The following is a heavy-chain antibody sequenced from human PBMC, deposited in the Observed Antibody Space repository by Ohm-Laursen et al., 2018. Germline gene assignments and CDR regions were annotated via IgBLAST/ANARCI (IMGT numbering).Heavy chain of an antibody. CDR3: ARNLGYCSGGGCYYFDP. Sequence: SLRLSCAASGFTFSDYYMSWIRQAPGKGLEWLSYITGSSDTIYYVDSVKGRFTISRDNAKNSLYLQMNSLRAEDTAVYYCARNLGYCSGGGCYYFDPWGPGTQVTVSS. D-gene: IGHD2-15*01. J-gene: IGHJ5*02. CDR2: ITGSSDTI. CDR1: GFTFSDYY. V-gene: IGHV3-11*01.